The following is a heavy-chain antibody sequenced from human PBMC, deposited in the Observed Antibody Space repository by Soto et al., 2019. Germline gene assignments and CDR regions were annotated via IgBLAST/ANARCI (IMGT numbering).Heavy chain of an antibody. CDR3: ARVNDYGDYGPPSY. CDR1: GGSFSGYY. D-gene: IGHD4-17*01. CDR2: INHSGST. V-gene: IGHV4-34*01. J-gene: IGHJ4*02. Sequence: QVQLQQWGAGLLKPSETLSLTCAVYGGSFSGYYWSWIRQPPGKGLEWIGEINHSGSTNYNPSLKSRVTISVDTSKNQFSLKLSSVTVADTAVYYCARVNDYGDYGPPSYWGQGTLVTVSS.